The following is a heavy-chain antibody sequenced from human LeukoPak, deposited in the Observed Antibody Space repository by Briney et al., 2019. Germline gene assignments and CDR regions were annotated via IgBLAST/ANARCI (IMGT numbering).Heavy chain of an antibody. V-gene: IGHV3-7*01. Sequence: GGSLRLSCAGSGFTFNSYWMSWVRQAPGKGLEWVANIKQDGSEKDYLDSVKGRFTISRDNTKSSLYLQMNSLRAEDTAVYYCTRDREYASVVHSYYHMGVWGKGTTVTVSS. CDR2: IKQDGSEK. CDR1: GFTFNSYW. CDR3: TRDREYASVVHSYYHMGV. J-gene: IGHJ6*03. D-gene: IGHD3-10*01.